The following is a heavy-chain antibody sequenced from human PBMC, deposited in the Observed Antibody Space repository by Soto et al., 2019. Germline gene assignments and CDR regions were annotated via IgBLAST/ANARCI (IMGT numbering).Heavy chain of an antibody. CDR3: ARDRSIAAAGRGWFDP. Sequence: QVQLQESGPGLVKPSQTLSLTCTVSGGSISSGGYYWSWIRQHPGKGLEWIGYIYYSGSTYYNPYLKSRVTISVDTSKNQFSLKLSSVTAADTAVYYCARDRSIAAAGRGWFDPWGQGTLVTVSS. J-gene: IGHJ5*02. CDR1: GGSISSGGYY. D-gene: IGHD6-13*01. CDR2: IYYSGST. V-gene: IGHV4-31*03.